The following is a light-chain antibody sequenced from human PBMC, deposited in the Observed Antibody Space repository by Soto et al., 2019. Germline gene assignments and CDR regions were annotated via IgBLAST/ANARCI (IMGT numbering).Light chain of an antibody. V-gene: IGLV2-8*01. CDR3: SSYAGSNNLGV. J-gene: IGLJ1*01. CDR1: SSDVGGYNY. Sequence: QSVLTQPPSASGSPGQSVPISCTGTSSDVGGYNYVSWYQQHPGKAPKLMISEVSKRPSGVPDRFSGSKSGNTASLTVSGLQDEDEADYYCSSYAGSNNLGVFGAGTKLTVL. CDR2: EVS.